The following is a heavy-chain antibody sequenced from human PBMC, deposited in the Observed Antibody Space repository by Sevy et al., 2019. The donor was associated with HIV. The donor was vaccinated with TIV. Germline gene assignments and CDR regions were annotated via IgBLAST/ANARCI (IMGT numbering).Heavy chain of an antibody. D-gene: IGHD6-19*01. CDR3: AKDGYSSGWGAAY. V-gene: IGHV3-30*18. Sequence: GGSLRLSCAASGFTFSSYGMHWVRQAPGKGLEWVAVISYDGSNKYYAYSVKGRFTISRDNSKNTLYLQMNSLRAEDTAVYYCAKDGYSSGWGAAYWGQGTLVTVSS. CDR2: ISYDGSNK. CDR1: GFTFSSYG. J-gene: IGHJ4*02.